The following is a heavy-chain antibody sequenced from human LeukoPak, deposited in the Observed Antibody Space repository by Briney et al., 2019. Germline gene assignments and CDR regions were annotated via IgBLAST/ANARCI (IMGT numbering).Heavy chain of an antibody. J-gene: IGHJ4*02. V-gene: IGHV3-23*01. CDR3: AKDMPYYYDSAPFDY. CDR2: ISGSGGST. CDR1: GFTFSSYA. D-gene: IGHD3-22*01. Sequence: GGSLRLSCAASGFTFSSYAMGWVRQAPGKGLEWVSAISGSGGSTYYADSVKGRFTISRDNSKNTLYLQMNSLRAEDTAVYYCAKDMPYYYDSAPFDYWGQGTLVTVSS.